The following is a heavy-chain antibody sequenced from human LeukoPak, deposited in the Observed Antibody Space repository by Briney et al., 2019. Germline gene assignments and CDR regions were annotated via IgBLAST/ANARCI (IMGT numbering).Heavy chain of an antibody. D-gene: IGHD6-19*01. CDR3: VRETKWLSFNYFDF. CDR2: ISSSGSTI. V-gene: IGHV3-11*04. Sequence: EGSLRLSCAASGFTFSDYYMSWIRQAPGKGLEWVSYISSSGSTIYYADSVKGRFTISRDNAKNSLYLQMNGLRAEDTAVYYCVRETKWLSFNYFDFWGQGTLVTVSS. CDR1: GFTFSDYY. J-gene: IGHJ4*02.